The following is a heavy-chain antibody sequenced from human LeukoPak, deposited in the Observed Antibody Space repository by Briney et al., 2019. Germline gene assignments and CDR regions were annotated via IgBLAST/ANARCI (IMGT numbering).Heavy chain of an antibody. CDR1: VFTLSRYW. J-gene: IGHJ4*02. V-gene: IGHV3-7*01. CDR2: IKKDGSEK. CDR3: ARDVFRGPAD. Sequence: GGSLRLSCAAPVFTLSRYWMSGVRESPGRGGEWVAKIKKDGSEKYYVDAVKGRFTMSRHNDKNTLYLQMNSLRAEDTAVYYCARDVFRGPADWVQGTLVTVSS. D-gene: IGHD2-21*01.